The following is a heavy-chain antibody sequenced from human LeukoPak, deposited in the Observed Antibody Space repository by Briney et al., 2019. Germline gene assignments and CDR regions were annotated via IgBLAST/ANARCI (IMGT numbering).Heavy chain of an antibody. CDR3: ARVYYGSGSLHYYYYMDV. Sequence: PGGSLRLSCAASGFTVSSNYMSWVRQAPGKGLEWVSVIYSGAGTHYADSVKGRFTISRDNSKNTLYLQMNSLRVEDTAVYYCARVYYGSGSLHYYYYMDVWGKGTTVTISS. V-gene: IGHV3-53*01. J-gene: IGHJ6*03. D-gene: IGHD3-10*01. CDR1: GFTVSSNY. CDR2: IYSGAGT.